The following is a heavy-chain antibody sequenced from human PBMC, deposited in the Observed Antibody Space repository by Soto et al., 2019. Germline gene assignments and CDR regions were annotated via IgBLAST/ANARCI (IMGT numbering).Heavy chain of an antibody. Sequence: SQTLSLTCAITGDSVSSNSAGWSWVRQSPSRGLEWLGRTYYRSKRYHEYAVSVRSRITINPDTSKNQSSMHLHSVTPEDTAVYYCTGITWFRGMDVWGQGTTVTVSS. CDR2: TYYRSKRYH. D-gene: IGHD3-10*01. CDR3: TGITWFRGMDV. J-gene: IGHJ6*02. V-gene: IGHV6-1*01. CDR1: GDSVSSNSAG.